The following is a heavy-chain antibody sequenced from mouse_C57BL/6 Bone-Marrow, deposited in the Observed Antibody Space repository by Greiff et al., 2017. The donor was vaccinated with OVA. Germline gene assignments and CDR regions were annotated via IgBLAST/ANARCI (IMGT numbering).Heavy chain of an antibody. CDR2: ISSGGDYI. D-gene: IGHD1-1*01. CDR1: GFTFSSYA. CDR3: TRHYGSSPWYFDV. J-gene: IGHJ1*03. V-gene: IGHV5-9-1*02. Sequence: DVHLVESGEGLVKPGGSLKLSCAASGFTFSSYAMSWVRQTPEKRLEWVAYISSGGDYIYYADTVKGRFTISRDNARNTLYLQMSSLKSEDTAMYYCTRHYGSSPWYFDVWGTGTTVTVSS.